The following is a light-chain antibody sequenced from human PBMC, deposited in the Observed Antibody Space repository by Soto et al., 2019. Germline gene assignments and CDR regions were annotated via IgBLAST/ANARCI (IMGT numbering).Light chain of an antibody. V-gene: IGKV1-5*01. CDR1: QSISSW. Sequence: DIQMTQSPSTLSASVGDRVTITCRASQSISSWLAWYQQKPGKAPKLLIYDASSLESGVPSRFSGSGPGTEFTLTISSLQPDDFATYYCQQYNSYSSWTFGQGTKVDIK. CDR2: DAS. CDR3: QQYNSYSSWT. J-gene: IGKJ1*01.